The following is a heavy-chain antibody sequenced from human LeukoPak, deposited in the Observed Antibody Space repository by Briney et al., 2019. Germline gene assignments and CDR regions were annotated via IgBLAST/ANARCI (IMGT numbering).Heavy chain of an antibody. CDR1: GGSISSSTYY. CDR3: ARARDGAVGVFGY. D-gene: IGHD5-24*01. V-gene: IGHV4-61*05. CDR2: IYYSGST. Sequence: NSSETLSLTCTVSGGSISSSTYYWGWIRQPPGKGLEWIGYIYYSGSTNYNPSLKSRVTISVDTSKHQVSLHLSSVTAADTAVYYCARARDGAVGVFGYWGQGTLVTVSS. J-gene: IGHJ4*02.